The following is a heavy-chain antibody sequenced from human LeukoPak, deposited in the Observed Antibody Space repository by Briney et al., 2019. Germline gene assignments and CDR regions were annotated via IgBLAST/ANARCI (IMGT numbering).Heavy chain of an antibody. V-gene: IGHV1-8*03. CDR2: MNPISGNT. J-gene: IGHJ3*02. Sequence: GASVKVSCKASGYTFTSYDINWVRQATGQGLKWMGWMNPISGNTGYAQKFQGRVTITRNTSISTAYMELSSLRSEDTAVYYCASRINYYGSGSYYKNDAFDIWVQGTMVTVSS. CDR3: ASRINYYGSGSYYKNDAFDI. D-gene: IGHD3-10*01. CDR1: GYTFTSYD.